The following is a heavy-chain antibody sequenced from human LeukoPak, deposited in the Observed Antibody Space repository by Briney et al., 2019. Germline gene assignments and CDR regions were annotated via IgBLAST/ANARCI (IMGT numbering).Heavy chain of an antibody. D-gene: IGHD3-22*01. J-gene: IGHJ4*02. Sequence: PSETLSLTCTVSGGSISSYYWSWIRQPPGKGLEWIGYLYYSGSTNYNPSLKSRVTISVDTSKNQFSLKLSSVTAADTAVYYCARHRDNSGYYYYFDYWGQGTLVTVSS. CDR2: LYYSGST. CDR1: GGSISSYY. V-gene: IGHV4-59*08. CDR3: ARHRDNSGYYYYFDY.